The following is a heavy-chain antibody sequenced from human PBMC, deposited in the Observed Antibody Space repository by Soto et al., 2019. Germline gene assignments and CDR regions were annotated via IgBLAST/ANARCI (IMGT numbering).Heavy chain of an antibody. J-gene: IGHJ5*02. CDR3: ARGVLYSSSWLNWFDP. CDR2: MNPNSGNT. CDR1: GYTFTSYD. Sequence: GASVKVSCKDSGYTFTSYDINWVRQATGQGLELMGWMNPNSGNTGYDQKFQGRVTMTRNTSISTAYMELSSLRSEDTAVYYCARGVLYSSSWLNWFDPWGQGTLVTVSS. V-gene: IGHV1-8*01. D-gene: IGHD6-13*01.